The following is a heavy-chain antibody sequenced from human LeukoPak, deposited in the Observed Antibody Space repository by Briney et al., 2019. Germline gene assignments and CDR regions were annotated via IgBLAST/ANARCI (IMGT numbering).Heavy chain of an antibody. D-gene: IGHD3-3*01. CDR3: AREGTIFGVASSPYYYYYYMDV. V-gene: IGHV4-61*02. J-gene: IGHJ6*03. CDR1: GGSISSGSYY. Sequence: SQTLSLTCTVSGGSISSGSYYWSWIRQPAGKGLEWIGRIYTSGSTNYNPSLKSRVTISVDTSKNQFSLKLSSVTAADTAVYYCAREGTIFGVASSPYYYYYYMDVWGKGTTVTVSS. CDR2: IYTSGST.